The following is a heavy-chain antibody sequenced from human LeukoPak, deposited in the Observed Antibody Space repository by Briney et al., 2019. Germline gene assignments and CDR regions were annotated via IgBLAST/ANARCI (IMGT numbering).Heavy chain of an antibody. CDR1: GYSFISYY. CDR2: INPSDGGT. D-gene: IGHD3-16*01. J-gene: IGHJ5*02. V-gene: IGHV1-46*01. Sequence: ASVKASCKASGYSFISYYMHWVRQAPGQGLEWMGMINPSDGGTNYAQNFQGRVTMSRDTSTSTVYMELSSLRSEDTAVYFCARDLEILGESVDWFNPWGQGTLVTVSS. CDR3: ARDLEILGESVDWFNP.